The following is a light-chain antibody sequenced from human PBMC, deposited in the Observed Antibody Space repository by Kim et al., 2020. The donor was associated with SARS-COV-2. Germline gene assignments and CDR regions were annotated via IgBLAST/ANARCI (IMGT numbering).Light chain of an antibody. Sequence: SYELTQPPSVSVSPGQTASITCPGDKLGDKYACWYQQKPGQSPVLVIYQDRKRPSGIPERFSGSNSGNTATLTISGTQAMDEADYYCQAWDSSTFYVFGT. V-gene: IGLV3-1*01. CDR1: KLGDKY. CDR3: QAWDSSTFYV. CDR2: QDR. J-gene: IGLJ1*01.